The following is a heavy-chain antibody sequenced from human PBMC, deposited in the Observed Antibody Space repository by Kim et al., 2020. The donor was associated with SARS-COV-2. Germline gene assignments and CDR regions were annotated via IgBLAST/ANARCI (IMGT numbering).Heavy chain of an antibody. V-gene: IGHV3-23*01. CDR3: AKGGGYYYYYGMDV. J-gene: IGHJ6*02. Sequence: GGSLRLSCAASGFTFSSYAMSWVRQAPGKGLEWVSAISGSGGSTYYADSVKGRFTISRDNSKNTLYLQMNSLRAEDTAVYYCAKGGGYYYYYGMDVWGQGTTVTVSS. D-gene: IGHD3-10*01. CDR1: GFTFSSYA. CDR2: ISGSGGST.